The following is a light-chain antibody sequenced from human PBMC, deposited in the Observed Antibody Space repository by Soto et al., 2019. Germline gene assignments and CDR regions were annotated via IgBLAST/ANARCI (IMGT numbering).Light chain of an antibody. CDR3: QQARSFPLT. V-gene: IGKV1-12*01. CDR1: RAITTW. CDR2: SAS. J-gene: IGKJ4*01. Sequence: DIQITQSPSSLSASVGARVTITCRPSRAITTWLAWYQQKPGRAPKLLIYSASSLQNGAPSRFTGSGSGTDFTLTITSLQPDDTAIYYCQQARSFPLTFGGGTKVEIK.